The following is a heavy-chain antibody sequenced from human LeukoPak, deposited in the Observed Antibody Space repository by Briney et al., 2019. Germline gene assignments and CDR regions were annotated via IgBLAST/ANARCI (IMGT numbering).Heavy chain of an antibody. CDR3: AKRAVTTFSSGFHY. CDR1: GFTFSSYA. V-gene: IGHV3-23*01. CDR2: ISGIGVAT. Sequence: GGSLRLSCAASGFTFSSYAMSWVRQAPGKGLEWVSVISGIGVATYYADSVKGRFTISRDNSKNTRYLQMNSLRAEDTAVYYCAKRAVTTFSSGFHYWGQGTLVTVSS. J-gene: IGHJ4*02. D-gene: IGHD4-17*01.